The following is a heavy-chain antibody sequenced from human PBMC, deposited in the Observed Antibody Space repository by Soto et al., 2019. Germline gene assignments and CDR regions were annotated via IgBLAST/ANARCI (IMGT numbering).Heavy chain of an antibody. J-gene: IGHJ4*02. CDR2: ISAYNGNT. Sequence: ASVKVSCKASGYTFTRSGISWVRQAPGQGLEWMGWISAYNGNTNYAQKLQGRVNMTTDTSTSTAYMELRSLRSDDTAVYYCARWELRFLEWLSSPFDYWGQGTLVTVSS. CDR3: ARWELRFLEWLSSPFDY. D-gene: IGHD3-3*01. V-gene: IGHV1-18*01. CDR1: GYTFTRSG.